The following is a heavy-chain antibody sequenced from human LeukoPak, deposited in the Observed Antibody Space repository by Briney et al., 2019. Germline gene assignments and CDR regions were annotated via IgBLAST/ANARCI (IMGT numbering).Heavy chain of an antibody. V-gene: IGHV4-59*01. CDR3: AGLVGRYSSGLYYYYFDY. J-gene: IGHJ4*02. D-gene: IGHD3-22*01. CDR1: GGSISSYY. Sequence: SETLSLTCTVSGGSISSYYWSWIRQPPGKGLEWIGYIYYSGSTNYNPSLKSRVTISVDTSKNQFSLKLSSVTAADTAVYYCAGLVGRYSSGLYYYYFDYWGQGTLVTVSS. CDR2: IYYSGST.